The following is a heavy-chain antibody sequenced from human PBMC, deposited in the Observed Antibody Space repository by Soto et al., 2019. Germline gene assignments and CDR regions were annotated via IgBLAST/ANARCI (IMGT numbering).Heavy chain of an antibody. Sequence: PSETLSLTCAVYGGSFSCYYWSWIRQPPGKGLEWIGEINHSGSTNYNPSLKSRVTISVDTSKNQFSLKLSSVTAADTAVYYCARAGYSYGYYYYYGMDVWGQGTTVTVSS. CDR1: GGSFSCYY. V-gene: IGHV4-34*01. CDR2: INHSGST. J-gene: IGHJ6*02. D-gene: IGHD5-18*01. CDR3: ARAGYSYGYYYYYGMDV.